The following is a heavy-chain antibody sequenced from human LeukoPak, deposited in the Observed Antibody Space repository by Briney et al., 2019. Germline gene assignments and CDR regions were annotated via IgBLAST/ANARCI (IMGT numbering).Heavy chain of an antibody. D-gene: IGHD3-16*01. CDR3: AKRGESIMISFGGVPRRFDP. CDR1: GFTFSIYA. V-gene: IGHV3-23*01. Sequence: PGGSLRLSCAASGFTFSIYAMSWVRQAPGKGLECVSANSGSGDSTYYADSVKGRFTISRDNSKNTLYLQMNSLRAEDTAVYYCAKRGESIMISFGGVPRRFDPWGQGTLVTVSS. J-gene: IGHJ5*02. CDR2: NSGSGDST.